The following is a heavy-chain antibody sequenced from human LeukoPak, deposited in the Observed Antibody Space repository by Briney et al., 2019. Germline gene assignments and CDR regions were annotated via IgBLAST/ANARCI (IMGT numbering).Heavy chain of an antibody. CDR1: GFIFSSHW. V-gene: IGHV3-7*05. J-gene: IGHJ4*02. D-gene: IGHD5-24*01. CDR2: IQEDGSEK. Sequence: PGGSLRLSCAASGFIFSSHWMGWVRQAPGKGLEWVANIQEDGSEKHYVDSVKGRSAISRDNAKNSLYLQMNNLRVEDTAVYYCARHGYHCFDFWGQGTLATVSS. CDR3: ARHGYHCFDF.